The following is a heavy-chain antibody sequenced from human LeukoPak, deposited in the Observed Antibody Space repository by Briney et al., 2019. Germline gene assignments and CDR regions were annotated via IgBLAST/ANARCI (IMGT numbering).Heavy chain of an antibody. CDR1: GFTFSSYA. CDR3: AKKYDSSGFYFDY. Sequence: GGSLRLSCAASGFTFSSYAMSWVRQAPGKGVEWVSGISGSGGSTYYADSVKGRFTISRDNSKNTLYLQMNSLRADDTAVYYCAKKYDSSGFYFDYWGQGTLVTVSS. J-gene: IGHJ4*02. CDR2: ISGSGGST. D-gene: IGHD3-22*01. V-gene: IGHV3-23*01.